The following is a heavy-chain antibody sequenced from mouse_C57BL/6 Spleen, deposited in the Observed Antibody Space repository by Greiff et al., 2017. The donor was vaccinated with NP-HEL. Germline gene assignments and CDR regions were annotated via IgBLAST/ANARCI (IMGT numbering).Heavy chain of an antibody. CDR3: ARWFRLLADY. CDR2: ISYDGSN. V-gene: IGHV3-6*01. Sequence: EPGPGLVKPSQSLSLTCSVTGYSITSGYYWNWIRQFPGNKLEWMGYISYDGSNNYNPSLKNRISITRDTSKNQFFLKLNSVTTEDTATYYCARWFRLLADYWGQGTSVTVSS. CDR1: GYSITSGYY. J-gene: IGHJ4*01. D-gene: IGHD2-2*01.